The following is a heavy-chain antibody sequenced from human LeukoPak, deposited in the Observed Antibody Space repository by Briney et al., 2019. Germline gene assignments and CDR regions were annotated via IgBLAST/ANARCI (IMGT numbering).Heavy chain of an antibody. CDR1: GVSISSGGYY. Sequence: SETLSLTCTVSGVSISSGGYYWSGIRQHPGKALEWSGYFYYSGSTYYNPSLKSRVTISVDTSKNQFSLKLSSVTAADTAVYYCARNSWYSSGWPYFDYWGQGTLVTVSS. CDR2: FYYSGST. CDR3: ARNSWYSSGWPYFDY. D-gene: IGHD6-19*01. J-gene: IGHJ4*02. V-gene: IGHV4-31*03.